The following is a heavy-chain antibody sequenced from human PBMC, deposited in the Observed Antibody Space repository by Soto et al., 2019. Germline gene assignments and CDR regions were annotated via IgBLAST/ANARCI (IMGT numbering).Heavy chain of an antibody. CDR1: GYTFTSYY. V-gene: IGHV1-46*01. Sequence: ASVKVSCKASGYTFTSYYMHWVRQAPGQGLEWMGIINPSGGSTSYAQKFQGRVTMTRDTSTSTVYMELSSLRSEDTAMYYCARDTSLLGLDYWGQGALVTVSS. CDR3: ARDTSLLGLDY. J-gene: IGHJ4*02. D-gene: IGHD1-26*01. CDR2: INPSGGST.